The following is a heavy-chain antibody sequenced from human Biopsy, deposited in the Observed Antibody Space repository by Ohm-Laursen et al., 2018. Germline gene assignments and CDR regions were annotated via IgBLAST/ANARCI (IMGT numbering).Heavy chain of an antibody. Sequence: SLRLSCAASGFTFNNYGMHWVRQAPGKGLEWVAFIFYDGSNTYYDDFVKGRFTISRDNSRDTLYLQMSSLIDEDTAVYYCAKDRYNYTPIGGFSMDVRGQGTTVTVSS. CDR1: GFTFNNYG. J-gene: IGHJ6*02. V-gene: IGHV3-30*18. D-gene: IGHD5-18*01. CDR2: IFYDGSNT. CDR3: AKDRYNYTPIGGFSMDV.